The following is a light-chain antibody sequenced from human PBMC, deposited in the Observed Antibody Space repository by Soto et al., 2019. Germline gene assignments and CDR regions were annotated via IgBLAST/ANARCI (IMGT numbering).Light chain of an antibody. J-gene: IGKJ1*01. CDR3: QQYHSPPLT. CDR2: GAS. Sequence: IVLTQSACTLSLSPGERATLSCRASQSVSNNYLAWYQQKPGQAPRLLIYGASNRATGIPDRFSGSGSGTEFTLTISSLEPEDFVVYYCQQYHSPPLTFGQGTKVDIK. CDR1: QSVSNNY. V-gene: IGKV3-20*01.